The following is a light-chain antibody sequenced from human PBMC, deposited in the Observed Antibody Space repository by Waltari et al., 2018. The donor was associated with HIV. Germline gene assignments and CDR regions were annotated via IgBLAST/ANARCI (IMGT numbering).Light chain of an antibody. Sequence: QISPSPSPLSAFVGGRATTACRASQVSRNELAWYQQKLGEAPKLLIYGASILHSGVSSRFSGSGSGRDFTLTISSLQSEDFAIYYCLQDYTYPLTFGEGTNVDIK. CDR3: LQDYTYPLT. V-gene: IGKV1-6*01. J-gene: IGKJ4*01. CDR2: GAS. CDR1: QVSRNE.